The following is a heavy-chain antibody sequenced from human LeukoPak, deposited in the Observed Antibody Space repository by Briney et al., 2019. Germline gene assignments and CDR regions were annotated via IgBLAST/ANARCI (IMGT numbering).Heavy chain of an antibody. CDR3: ARGQFDY. V-gene: IGHV1-2*02. CDR1: GYSFTGYY. CDR2: INPKNGGT. Sequence: ASVKVSCKASGYSFTGYYMHWVRQAPGQGLEYMGWINPKNGGTKYAQKFQGRVTMTRDTSTSAAYMELSRLRSDDTAVYYCARGQFDYWGQGTLVTVSS. J-gene: IGHJ4*02.